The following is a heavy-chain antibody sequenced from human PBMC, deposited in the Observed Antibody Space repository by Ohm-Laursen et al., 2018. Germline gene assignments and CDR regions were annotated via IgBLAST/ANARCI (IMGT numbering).Heavy chain of an antibody. CDR2: IHHTGYT. V-gene: IGHV4-59*08. Sequence: GTLSLTCSVSGDSISAHYWSWIRQPPGKGLEWIGYIHHTGYTTYNPSLKSRVTISVDTSKKQFSLKLNSVTAADTALYYCARQGYCSSTSCYHRWFDPWGQGTLVTVSS. J-gene: IGHJ5*02. CDR3: ARQGYCSSTSCYHRWFDP. CDR1: GDSISAHY. D-gene: IGHD2-2*01.